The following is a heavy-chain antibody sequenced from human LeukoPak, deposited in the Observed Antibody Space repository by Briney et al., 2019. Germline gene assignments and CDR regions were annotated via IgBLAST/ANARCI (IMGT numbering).Heavy chain of an antibody. CDR1: GGTFSSYA. CDR2: IIPILGIA. D-gene: IGHD2-21*02. V-gene: IGHV1-69*04. J-gene: IGHJ3*02. Sequence: SVKVSCKASGGTFSSYAISWVRQAPGQGLEWMGRIIPILGIANYAQKFQGRVTITADKSTSTAYMELSSLRSEDTAVYYCARRSYCGGDCYSSTHDAFDIWGQGTMVTVSS. CDR3: ARRSYCGGDCYSSTHDAFDI.